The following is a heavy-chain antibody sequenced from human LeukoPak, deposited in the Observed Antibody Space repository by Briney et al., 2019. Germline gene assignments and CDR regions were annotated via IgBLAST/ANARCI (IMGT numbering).Heavy chain of an antibody. Sequence: ASVKVSCKASGGTFSSYAISWVRQAPGQGLEWMGGIIPIFGTANYAQKFQGRVTITADESTSTAYMELSSLRSKDTAVYYCARGTPGRDGYLPDYWGQGTLVTVSS. D-gene: IGHD5-24*01. CDR2: IIPIFGTA. CDR1: GGTFSSYA. CDR3: ARGTPGRDGYLPDY. J-gene: IGHJ4*02. V-gene: IGHV1-69*13.